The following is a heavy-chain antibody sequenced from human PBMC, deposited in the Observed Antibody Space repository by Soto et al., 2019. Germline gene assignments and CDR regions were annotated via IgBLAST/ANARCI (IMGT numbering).Heavy chain of an antibody. V-gene: IGHV3-30-3*01. Sequence: QVQLVESGGGVVQPGRSLRLSCAASGFTFSSYAMHWVRQAPGKGLEWVAVISYDGSNKYYADSVKGRFTISRDNSKKTLYLKMTSLRAEDTAVYYCARDGIAYYDSSGPLRYWGQGTLVTVSS. J-gene: IGHJ4*02. CDR3: ARDGIAYYDSSGPLRY. CDR1: GFTFSSYA. CDR2: ISYDGSNK. D-gene: IGHD3-22*01.